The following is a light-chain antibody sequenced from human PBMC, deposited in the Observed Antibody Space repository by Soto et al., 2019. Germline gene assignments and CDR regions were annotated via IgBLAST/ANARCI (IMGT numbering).Light chain of an antibody. CDR2: EVT. CDR1: RSDVGGYNY. V-gene: IGLV2-8*01. J-gene: IGLJ2*01. CDR3: SSFAGINDKIL. Sequence: QSALTQPPSASGSPGQSVTISCTGTRSDVGGYNYVSWYQQLPGKAPKLIIYEVTRRPSGVPDRFSGSKSGNTASLTVSGLQADDEADYYCSSFAGINDKILFGGWTKVTVL.